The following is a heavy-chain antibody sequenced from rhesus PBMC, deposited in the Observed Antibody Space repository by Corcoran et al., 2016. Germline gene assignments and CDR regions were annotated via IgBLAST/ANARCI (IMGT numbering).Heavy chain of an antibody. CDR2: INGHNGST. Sequence: QVQLQESGPGLVKPSETLSLTCAVSGASISSYWWSWIRQPPGKGLEWIGEINGHNGSTYSYPTLKSRVTISKDASKSQFSLKLSSGTAADTAMYCCARYYNGGRYGLDSWGQGVVVTVSS. CDR1: GASISSYW. CDR3: ARYYNGGRYGLDS. V-gene: IGHV4-80*01. D-gene: IGHD3-28*01. J-gene: IGHJ6*01.